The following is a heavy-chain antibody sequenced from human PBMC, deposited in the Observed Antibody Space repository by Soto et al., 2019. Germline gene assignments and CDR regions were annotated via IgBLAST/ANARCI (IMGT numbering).Heavy chain of an antibody. D-gene: IGHD3-22*01. CDR3: ARDYYASSGYRGYFQH. CDR2: ISYDGINK. V-gene: IGHV3-30-3*01. Sequence: GGSLRLSCAASGFTFSSYAIHWVRQAPCKGPEWVAVISYDGINKYYADSVKGRFTISRDNSKNTLYLQMNSLRAEDTAVYYCARDYYASSGYRGYFQHWGQGTLVTVSS. CDR1: GFTFSSYA. J-gene: IGHJ1*01.